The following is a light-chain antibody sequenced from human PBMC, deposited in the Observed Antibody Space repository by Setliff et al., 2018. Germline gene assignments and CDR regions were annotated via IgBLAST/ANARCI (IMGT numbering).Light chain of an antibody. V-gene: IGLV1-51*01. J-gene: IGLJ1*01. CDR2: DNK. CDR3: GAWDRSLNVYV. CDR1: SSNIGNNY. Sequence: VLTQPPSVSAAPGQKVTISCSGSSSNIGNNYVSWYQQLPGTAPKLLIYDNKRPSGIPDRFSGSKSGTSATLGITGLQTGDEADYYCGAWDRSLNVYVFGIGTKVTVL.